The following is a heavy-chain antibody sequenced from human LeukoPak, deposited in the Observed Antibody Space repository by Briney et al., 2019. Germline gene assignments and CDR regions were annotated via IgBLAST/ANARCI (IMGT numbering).Heavy chain of an antibody. CDR3: ARGTGWFDP. Sequence: SETLSLTCTVSGYSISSGYYWGWIRQPPGKGLEWIGSIYHSGSTYYNPSLKSRVTISVDTSKNQFSLKLSSVTAADTAMYYCARGTGWFDPWGQGTLVTVSS. J-gene: IGHJ5*02. CDR1: GYSISSGYY. D-gene: IGHD1-14*01. CDR2: IYHSGST. V-gene: IGHV4-38-2*02.